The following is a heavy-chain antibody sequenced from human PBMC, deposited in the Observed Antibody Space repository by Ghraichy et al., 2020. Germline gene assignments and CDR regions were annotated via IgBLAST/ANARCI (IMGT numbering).Heavy chain of an antibody. D-gene: IGHD2-2*01. CDR3: ARGGQLPINSWFDP. CDR1: GGRFNSYA. J-gene: IGHJ5*02. CDR2: IIPILGIT. V-gene: IGHV1-69*04. Sequence: SVKVSCKASGGRFNSYAINWVRQAPGQGLEWMGRIIPILGITNYAQKFQGRVTIIADKSTTTVYMELSSLTSEDTAVYFCARGGQLPINSWFDPWGQGTLVTVSS.